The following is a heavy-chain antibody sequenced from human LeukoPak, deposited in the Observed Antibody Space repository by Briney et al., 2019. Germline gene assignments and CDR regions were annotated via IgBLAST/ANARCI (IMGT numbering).Heavy chain of an antibody. V-gene: IGHV3-53*01. Sequence: GGSLRLSCAVSGFSVTNNYMSWVRQAPGKGLEWVSVIYVDGTTYYADSVKGRFTISRDNSETTLYLQMKSLRAEETAVYYCARGEGYTFFDYWGQGTLVTASS. CDR3: ARGEGYTFFDY. CDR1: GFSVTNNY. D-gene: IGHD5-24*01. CDR2: IYVDGTT. J-gene: IGHJ4*02.